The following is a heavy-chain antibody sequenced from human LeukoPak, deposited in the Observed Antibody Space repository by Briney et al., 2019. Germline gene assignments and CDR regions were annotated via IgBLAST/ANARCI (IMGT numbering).Heavy chain of an antibody. CDR3: AKSVAIYFYYGLDV. CDR1: GFTFDDYA. D-gene: IGHD3-3*01. J-gene: IGHJ6*02. Sequence: GGSLRLSCAASGFTFDDYAMSWFRQAPGKGLEWVSAISGSGGSTYYAVSVKGRFTISRDNSKNTLFLQMNSLRVEDTAPYYCAKSVAIYFYYGLDVWGQGTTVTVSS. V-gene: IGHV3-23*01. CDR2: ISGSGGST.